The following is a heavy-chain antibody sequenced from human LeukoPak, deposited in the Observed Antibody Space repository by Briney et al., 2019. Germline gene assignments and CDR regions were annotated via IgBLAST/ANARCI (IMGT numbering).Heavy chain of an antibody. CDR3: ARDSGMVYAIHYYGMDV. CDR2: ISSSSSTI. J-gene: IGHJ6*02. D-gene: IGHD2-8*01. CDR1: GFTFSSYS. Sequence: PGGSLRLSCAASGFTFSSYSMNWVRQAPGKGLEWVSYISSSSSTIYHADSVKGRFTISRDNAKNSLYLQMNSLRDEDTAVYYCARDSGMVYAIHYYGMDVWGQGTTVTVSS. V-gene: IGHV3-48*02.